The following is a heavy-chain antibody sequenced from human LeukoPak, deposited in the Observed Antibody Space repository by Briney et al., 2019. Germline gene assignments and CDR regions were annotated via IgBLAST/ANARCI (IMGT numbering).Heavy chain of an antibody. Sequence: GGSLRLSCVASGFTFSNYWMSWVRQAPGKGLEWVANIKQDGSEKYYVDSVKGRFTISRDNAKNSLYLQMNSLRAEDTAVYYCARASGSTTIPTKYWGQGTLVTVSS. CDR2: IKQDGSEK. J-gene: IGHJ4*02. D-gene: IGHD1-26*01. V-gene: IGHV3-7*03. CDR3: ARASGSTTIPTKY. CDR1: GFTFSNYW.